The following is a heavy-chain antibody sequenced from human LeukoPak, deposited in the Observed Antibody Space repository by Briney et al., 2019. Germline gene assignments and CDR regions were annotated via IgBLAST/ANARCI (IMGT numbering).Heavy chain of an antibody. CDR1: GGSISGYY. D-gene: IGHD3-10*01. CDR3: ARHPPSSAGAYDI. Sequence: SETLSLACTVSGGSISGYYCSWVRQPPGKEMEWIGYVYSSGNTNYNPSLKSRVTLSVDTSKNQFSLKLVSVTAADTAVYYCARHPPSSAGAYDIWGQGTMVTVSS. CDR2: VYSSGNT. V-gene: IGHV4-59*08. J-gene: IGHJ3*02.